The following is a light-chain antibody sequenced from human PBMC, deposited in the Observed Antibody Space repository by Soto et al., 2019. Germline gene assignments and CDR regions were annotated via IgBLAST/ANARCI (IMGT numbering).Light chain of an antibody. CDR1: QSISNY. Sequence: DIQMTQSPSSLSASVGDRVTITCRASQSISNYLNWYQHKPGKAPKLLIYAASSMQSGVPSRFSGSGSGTDFTLTIGSLQPEDFATYYCQQSYSPLMYTFGQGTKLEIK. V-gene: IGKV1-39*01. CDR2: AAS. J-gene: IGKJ2*01. CDR3: QQSYSPLMYT.